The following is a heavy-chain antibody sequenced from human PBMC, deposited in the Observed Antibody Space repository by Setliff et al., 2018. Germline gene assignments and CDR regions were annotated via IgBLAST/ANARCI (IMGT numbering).Heavy chain of an antibody. J-gene: IGHJ4*02. CDR3: ARGRDYYDSSGGSCYSLNYFDY. CDR1: GGSISSGSYY. CDR2: IYTSGST. V-gene: IGHV4-61*09. Sequence: SETLSLTCTVSGGSISSGSYYWSWIRQPAGKGLEWIGHIYTSGSTNYNPSLKSRVTISVDTSKNQFSLKLSSVTAADTAVYYCARGRDYYDSSGGSCYSLNYFDYWGQGTLVTVSS. D-gene: IGHD2-15*01.